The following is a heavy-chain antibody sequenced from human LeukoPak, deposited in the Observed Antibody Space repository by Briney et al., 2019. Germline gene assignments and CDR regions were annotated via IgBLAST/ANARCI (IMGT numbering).Heavy chain of an antibody. CDR3: ARGRTMIVVAQDEGGYFDY. CDR2: IWYDGSNK. V-gene: IGHV3-33*01. CDR1: GFTFSSYG. D-gene: IGHD3-22*01. J-gene: IGHJ4*02. Sequence: GGSLRLSCAASGFTFSSYGMHWVRQAPGKGLEGVAVIWYDGSNKYYADSVKGRFTISRDNSKNTLYLQMNSLRAEDTAVYYCARGRTMIVVAQDEGGYFDYWGQGTLVTVSS.